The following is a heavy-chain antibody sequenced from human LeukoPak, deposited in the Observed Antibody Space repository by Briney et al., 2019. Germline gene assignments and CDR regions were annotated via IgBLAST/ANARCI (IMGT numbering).Heavy chain of an antibody. D-gene: IGHD6-19*01. CDR1: GYFFTTYW. V-gene: IGHV5-51*01. J-gene: IGHJ4*02. CDR3: ARVTYSSGWHFDY. Sequence: LGESLKISCKGSGYFFTTYWIGWVRQMPGKGLEWMGIIYPGDSDTRYSPSFQGQVTISADKSISTAYLQWSSLKASDTAMYYCARVTYSSGWHFDYWGQGTLVTVSS. CDR2: IYPGDSDT.